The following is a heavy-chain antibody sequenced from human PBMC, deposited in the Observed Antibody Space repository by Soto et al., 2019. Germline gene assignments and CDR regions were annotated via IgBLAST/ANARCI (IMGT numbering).Heavy chain of an antibody. Sequence: GESLKISCKGSGYSFTSYWISWVRQMPGKGLEWMGRIDPSDSYTNYSPSFQGHVTISADKSISTAYLQWSSLKASDTAMYYCARHTDYYDSSGLAHFDYWGQGTLVTVLL. J-gene: IGHJ4*02. CDR2: IDPSDSYT. CDR3: ARHTDYYDSSGLAHFDY. D-gene: IGHD3-22*01. V-gene: IGHV5-10-1*01. CDR1: GYSFTSYW.